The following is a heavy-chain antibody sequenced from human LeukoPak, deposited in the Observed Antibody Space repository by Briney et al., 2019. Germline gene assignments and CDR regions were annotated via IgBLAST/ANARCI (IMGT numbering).Heavy chain of an antibody. D-gene: IGHD3-22*01. CDR2: IFSNDEK. V-gene: IGHV2-26*01. J-gene: IGHJ4*02. CDR3: ARTHTETDYYDSSGYYYDY. CDR1: GFSLSNARMG. Sequence: SGPTLVNPTETLTLTCTVSGFSLSNARMGVSWIRQPPGKALEWLAHIFSNDEKSYSTSLKSRLTISKDTSKSQVVLTMTNMDPVDTATCYCARTHTETDYYDSSGYYYDYWGQGTLVTVSS.